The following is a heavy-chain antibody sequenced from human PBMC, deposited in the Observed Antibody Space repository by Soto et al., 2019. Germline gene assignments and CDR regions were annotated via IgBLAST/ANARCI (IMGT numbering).Heavy chain of an antibody. CDR1: GFTFDDYA. Sequence: EVQLVESGGGLVQPGRSLRLSCAASGFTFDDYAMHWVRQGPGKGLEWVSSISWNSGNLGYADSVKGRFTISRDNAKKSLYLQMNSPTGEDTALYYRAKGDSTTVFAFNDYWGQGTLVTVS. CDR2: ISWNSGNL. D-gene: IGHD4-17*01. CDR3: AKGDSTTVFAFNDY. J-gene: IGHJ4*02. V-gene: IGHV3-9*01.